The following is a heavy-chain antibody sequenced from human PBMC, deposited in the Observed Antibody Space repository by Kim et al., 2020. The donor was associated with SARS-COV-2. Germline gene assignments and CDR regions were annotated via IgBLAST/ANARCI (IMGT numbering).Heavy chain of an antibody. CDR2: ISSSSSTI. Sequence: GGSLRLSCAASGFTFSSYSMNWVRQAPGKGLEWVSYISSSSSTIYYADSVKGRFTISRDNAKNSLYLQMNSLRDEDTAVYYCARDWNYDILTGYPYGMDVWGQGTTVTVSS. V-gene: IGHV3-48*02. D-gene: IGHD3-9*01. CDR1: GFTFSSYS. J-gene: IGHJ6*02. CDR3: ARDWNYDILTGYPYGMDV.